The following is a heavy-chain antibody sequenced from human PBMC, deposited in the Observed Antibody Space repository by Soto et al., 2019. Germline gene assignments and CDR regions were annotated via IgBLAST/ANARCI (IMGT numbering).Heavy chain of an antibody. D-gene: IGHD3-22*01. Sequence: SETLSLACTVSGGSISSYYWSWIRQPPGKGLEWIGYIYYSGSTNYNPSLKSRVTISVDTSKNQFSLKLSSVTAADTAVYYCARGAYYYDSSGYYFTWRDAFDIWGQGTMVT. CDR2: IYYSGST. CDR3: ARGAYYYDSSGYYFTWRDAFDI. V-gene: IGHV4-59*01. J-gene: IGHJ3*02. CDR1: GGSISSYY.